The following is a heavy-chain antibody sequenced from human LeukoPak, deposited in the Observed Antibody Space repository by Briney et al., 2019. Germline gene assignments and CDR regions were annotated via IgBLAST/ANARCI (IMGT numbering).Heavy chain of an antibody. V-gene: IGHV3-23*01. CDR1: GFTFSSYA. J-gene: IGHJ3*02. CDR2: ISGSGGST. CDR3: AKVGSGSYSSVAHAFDI. D-gene: IGHD1-26*01. Sequence: GGSLRLSCAASGFTFSSYAMSWVRQAPGKGLEWVSAISGSGGSTYYADSVKGRFTISRDNSKNTLYLQMNSLRAEDTAVYYYAKVGSGSYSSVAHAFDIWGQGTMVTVSS.